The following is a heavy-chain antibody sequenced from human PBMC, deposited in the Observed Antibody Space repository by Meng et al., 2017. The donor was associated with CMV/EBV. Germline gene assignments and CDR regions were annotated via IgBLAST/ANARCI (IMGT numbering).Heavy chain of an antibody. D-gene: IGHD3-10*01. CDR1: GGTFSSYT. Sequence: SVKVSCKASGGTFSSYTISWVRQAPGQGLEWMGRIIPILGIANYAQKFQGRVTITADKSTAAYMELGSLRSEDTAVYFCAGRGPYGRALDVWGQGTLITVSS. CDR3: AGRGPYGRALDV. J-gene: IGHJ3*01. V-gene: IGHV1-69*02. CDR2: IIPILGIA.